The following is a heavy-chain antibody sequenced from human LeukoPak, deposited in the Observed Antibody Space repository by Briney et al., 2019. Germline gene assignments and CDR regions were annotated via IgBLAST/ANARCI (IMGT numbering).Heavy chain of an antibody. CDR2: IIPIFGTA. Sequence: SVKVSCKASGGTFSSYAISWVRQAPGQGLEWMGGIIPIFGTANYAQKFQGRVTITTDESTSTAYMELSSLRSEDTAVYYCARGRTYYYGSGSENYFDYWGQGTLVTVSS. J-gene: IGHJ4*02. CDR3: ARGRTYYYGSGSENYFDY. CDR1: GGTFSSYA. D-gene: IGHD3-10*01. V-gene: IGHV1-69*05.